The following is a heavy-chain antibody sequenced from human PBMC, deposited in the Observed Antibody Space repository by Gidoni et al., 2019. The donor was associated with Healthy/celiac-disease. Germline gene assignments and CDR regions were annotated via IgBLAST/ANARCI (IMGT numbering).Heavy chain of an antibody. CDR2: IRSKAYGGTT. Sequence: EVQLVESGGGLVQPGRSLRLSCTASGFTFGDYAMSWFRQAPGKGLEWVGFIRSKAYGGTTEDAASVKGRFTISRDDSKSIAYLQMNSLKTEDTAVYYCTRDGGYCSGGSCYSVDAFDIWGQGTMVTVSS. J-gene: IGHJ3*02. V-gene: IGHV3-49*03. CDR3: TRDGGYCSGGSCYSVDAFDI. D-gene: IGHD2-15*01. CDR1: GFTFGDYA.